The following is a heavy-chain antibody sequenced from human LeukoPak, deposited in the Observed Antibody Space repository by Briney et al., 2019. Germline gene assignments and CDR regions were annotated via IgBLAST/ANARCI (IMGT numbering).Heavy chain of an antibody. CDR2: ISAYNGNT. D-gene: IGHD1-26*01. J-gene: IGHJ5*02. V-gene: IGHV1-18*01. CDR1: GYTFTSYG. Sequence: ASVKVSCKASGYTFTSYGISWVRQAPGQGLEWMGWISAYNGNTNYAQKLQSRVTMTTDTSTSTAYMELRSLRSDDTAVYYCARDGYSGSYHNWFDPWGQGTLVTVSS. CDR3: ARDGYSGSYHNWFDP.